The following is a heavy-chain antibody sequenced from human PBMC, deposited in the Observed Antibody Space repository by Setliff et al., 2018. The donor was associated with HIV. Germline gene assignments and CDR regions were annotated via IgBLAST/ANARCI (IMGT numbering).Heavy chain of an antibody. Sequence: SETLSLTCNVSGASISSYYWSWIRQPPGKGLEWIGYIYYRGGTNYNPSLKSRLTISVDAAKNQFSLKLSSVTTADTAVYYCARGPNYFDSSGYSYYFDDWGQGTLVTVSS. V-gene: IGHV4-59*01. CDR3: ARGPNYFDSSGYSYYFDD. CDR2: IYYRGGT. D-gene: IGHD3-22*01. J-gene: IGHJ4*02. CDR1: GASISSYY.